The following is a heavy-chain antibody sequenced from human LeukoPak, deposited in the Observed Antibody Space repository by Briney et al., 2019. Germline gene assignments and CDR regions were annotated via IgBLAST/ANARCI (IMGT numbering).Heavy chain of an antibody. CDR2: LYSGGGA. Sequence: GGSLRLSXAASGFTVSSNSMSWVRQPPGKGLEWLSILYSGGGANYADSVKGRFTISRDNSRNTLFLQMNSLRAEDTAVYYCARRDTTGWYHHFDYWGQGTLVTVSS. D-gene: IGHD6-19*01. CDR3: ARRDTTGWYHHFDY. CDR1: GFTVSSNS. J-gene: IGHJ4*02. V-gene: IGHV3-53*01.